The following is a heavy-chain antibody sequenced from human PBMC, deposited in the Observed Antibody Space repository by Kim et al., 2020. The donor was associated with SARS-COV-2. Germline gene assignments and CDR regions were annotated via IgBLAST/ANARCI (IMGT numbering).Heavy chain of an antibody. V-gene: IGHV1-69*04. Sequence: SVKVSCKASGGTFSSYAISWVRQAPGQGLEWMGRIIPILGIANYAQKFQGRVTITADKSTSTAYMELSSLRSEDTAVYYCARDPPGPYCGGDCYTDWYFDLWGRGTLAT. J-gene: IGHJ2*01. CDR3: ARDPPGPYCGGDCYTDWYFDL. D-gene: IGHD2-21*02. CDR2: IIPILGIA. CDR1: GGTFSSYA.